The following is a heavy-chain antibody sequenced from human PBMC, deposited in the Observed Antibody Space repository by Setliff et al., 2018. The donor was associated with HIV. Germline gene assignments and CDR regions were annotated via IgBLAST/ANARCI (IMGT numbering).Heavy chain of an antibody. CDR3: AREGNSGHGGQIEFDY. V-gene: IGHV1-69*13. CDR2: IIPIFGTP. CDR1: GGTFRGFG. D-gene: IGHD1-26*01. J-gene: IGHJ4*02. Sequence: SVKVSCKASGGTFRGFGISWVVQAPGQGLEWMGQIIPIFGTPRYAQKFQDRVTITADESTSTVYMELSSLRSEDTAVYYCAREGNSGHGGQIEFDYWGQGTLVTVSS.